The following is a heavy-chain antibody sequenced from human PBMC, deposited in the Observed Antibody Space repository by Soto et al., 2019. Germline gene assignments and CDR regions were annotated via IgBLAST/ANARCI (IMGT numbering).Heavy chain of an antibody. CDR1: GFTVSNNY. J-gene: IGHJ4*02. Sequence: HPGGSLRLSCAASGFTVSNNYMSWVRQAPGKGLEWVSLIYSGITTYYADSVKGRFTVSRDNSKNTLYLHMNSLSVEDSAVYYCARIRGAGWELHYNYFDNWGQGTLVTVSS. CDR3: ARIRGAGWELHYNYFDN. V-gene: IGHV3-53*01. D-gene: IGHD3-10*01. CDR2: IYSGITT.